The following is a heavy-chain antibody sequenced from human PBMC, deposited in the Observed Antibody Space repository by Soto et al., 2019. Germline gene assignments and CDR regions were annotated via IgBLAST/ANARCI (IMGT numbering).Heavy chain of an antibody. CDR3: ARWGAYNWTDPGY. J-gene: IGHJ4*02. Sequence: QVQLQESGPGLVKPSGTLSLTCAVSGGSISSSYWWSWVRQPPGKGLEWIGEIYHSGTTHSNPSLKSRVTTSVDKSKNQFSLKLSSVAAADTAVYYCARWGAYNWTDPGYWGQGTLVTVSS. V-gene: IGHV4-4*02. CDR1: GGSISSSYW. D-gene: IGHD1-20*01. CDR2: IYHSGTT.